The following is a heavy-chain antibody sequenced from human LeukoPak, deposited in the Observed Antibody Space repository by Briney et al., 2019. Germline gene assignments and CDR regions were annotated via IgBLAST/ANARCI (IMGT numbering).Heavy chain of an antibody. J-gene: IGHJ4*02. Sequence: PGGSLRLSCAASGYTFSSYGMHWVRQAPGKGLEWVAFIRYDGSNKYYADSVKGRFTISRDNSKNTLYLQMNSLRAEDTAVYYCAHRGIVGATADRYWGQGTLVTVSS. CDR1: GYTFSSYG. CDR3: AHRGIVGATADRY. D-gene: IGHD1-26*01. V-gene: IGHV3-30*02. CDR2: IRYDGSNK.